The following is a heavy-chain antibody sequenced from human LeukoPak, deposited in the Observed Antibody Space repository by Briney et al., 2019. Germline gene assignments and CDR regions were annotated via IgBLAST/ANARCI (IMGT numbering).Heavy chain of an antibody. CDR2: ISGNGGST. J-gene: IGHJ6*03. V-gene: IGHV3-23*01. D-gene: IGHD6-6*01. CDR1: GFTFTSYA. CDR3: AKSVSSYYYYYMDV. Sequence: SGGSLRLSCAASGFTFTSYAMSWVRQAPGKGLEWVSGISGNGGSTYYADSVKGRLTISRDKSRNTLLLQMNSLRAEDTAVYYCAKSVSSYYYYYMDVWGKGTTVTVSS.